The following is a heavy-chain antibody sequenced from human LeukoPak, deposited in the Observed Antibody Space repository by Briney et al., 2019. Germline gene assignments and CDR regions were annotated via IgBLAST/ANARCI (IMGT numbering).Heavy chain of an antibody. CDR2: IIPIFGTA. J-gene: IGHJ6*02. CDR3: ARKKTAGYCSGGSCHPGVRSPSRYYYGMDV. D-gene: IGHD2-15*01. V-gene: IGHV1-69*13. CDR1: GGTFSSYA. Sequence: SVKVSCKASGGTFSSYAISWVRQAPGQGLEWMGGIIPIFGTANYAQKFQGRVTITADESTSTAYMELSSLRSEDTAVYYCARKKTAGYCSGGSCHPGVRSPSRYYYGMDVWGQGTTVTVSS.